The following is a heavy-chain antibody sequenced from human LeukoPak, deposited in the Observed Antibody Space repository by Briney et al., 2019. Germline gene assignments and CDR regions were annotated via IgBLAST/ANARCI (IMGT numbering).Heavy chain of an antibody. CDR3: ARDSYGSGMDV. CDR2: IYHSGST. CDR1: GGSISSGGYS. D-gene: IGHD5-18*01. V-gene: IGHV4-30-2*01. J-gene: IGHJ6*02. Sequence: SSETLSLTCAVSGGSISSGGYSWSWIRQPPGKGLEWIGYIYHSGSTYYNPSLKSRVTISVGRSKNQFSLKLSSVTAADTAVYYCARDSYGSGMDVWGQGTTVTVSS.